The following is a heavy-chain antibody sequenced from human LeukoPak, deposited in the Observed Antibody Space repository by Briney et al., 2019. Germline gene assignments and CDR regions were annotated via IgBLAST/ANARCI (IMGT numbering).Heavy chain of an antibody. CDR2: ISYDGSNK. CDR1: GFTFSSYG. Sequence: GGSLRLSCAASGFTFSSYGIHWVRQAPGKGLEWLAVISYDGSNKYYAESVKGRFTISRDNPKNTLYLEMNSLRAEDTAVYYCAKRGGSYFDYWGQGTLVTVSS. J-gene: IGHJ4*02. CDR3: AKRGGSYFDY. D-gene: IGHD1-26*01. V-gene: IGHV3-30*18.